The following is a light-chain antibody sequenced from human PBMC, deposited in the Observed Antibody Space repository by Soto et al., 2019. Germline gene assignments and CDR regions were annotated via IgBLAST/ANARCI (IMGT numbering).Light chain of an antibody. J-gene: IGLJ2*01. CDR3: VLYMGSGIPVV. CDR1: SGSDSTSYY. Sequence: QAVVTQEPSFSVSPGGTVTLTCGLSSGSDSTSYYPSWYQQTPGQAPRTLIYSTNTRSSGVPDRFSGSILGNKAALTITGAQADDESDYYCVLYMGSGIPVVFGGGTKVTVL. V-gene: IGLV8-61*01. CDR2: STN.